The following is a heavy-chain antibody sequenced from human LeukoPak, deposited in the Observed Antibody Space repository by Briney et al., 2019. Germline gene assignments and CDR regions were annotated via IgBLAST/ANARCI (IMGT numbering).Heavy chain of an antibody. CDR1: GGSISSYY. V-gene: IGHV4-59*01. CDR2: IYYSGST. D-gene: IGHD3-10*01. J-gene: IGHJ4*02. Sequence: PSETLSLTCTVSGGSISSYYWSWIRQPPGKGREWIGYIYYSGSTNYTPSLKSRVTISVDTSKNQFSLKLSSVTAADTAVYYCARGTYYYGSGSPSYFDYWGQGTLVTVSS. CDR3: ARGTYYYGSGSPSYFDY.